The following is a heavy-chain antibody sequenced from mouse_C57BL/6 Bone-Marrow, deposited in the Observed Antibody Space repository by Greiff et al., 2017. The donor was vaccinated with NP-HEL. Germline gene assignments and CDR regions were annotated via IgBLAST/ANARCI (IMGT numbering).Heavy chain of an antibody. Sequence: QVQLKQSGAELARPGASVKLSCKASGYTFTSYGISWVKQRTGQGLEWIGEIYPRSGNTYYNEKFKGKATLTADKSSSTAYMELRSLTSEDSAVYFCARDWDYWGQGTLVTVSA. V-gene: IGHV1-81*01. CDR3: ARDWDY. D-gene: IGHD4-1*01. CDR1: GYTFTSYG. CDR2: IYPRSGNT. J-gene: IGHJ3*01.